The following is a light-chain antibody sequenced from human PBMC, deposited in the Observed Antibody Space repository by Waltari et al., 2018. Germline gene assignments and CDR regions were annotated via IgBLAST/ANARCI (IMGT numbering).Light chain of an antibody. CDR3: QQYTLSPEWT. CDR2: STS. V-gene: IGKV3-20*01. Sequence: EIVVTQSPGTLSLSPGERATLSCRASQSVSSAHSAWNQQKPDQAPRLLIYSTSNRATGIPDRFSGSGSGTDFTLTISRLEPEDFAVYYCQQYTLSPEWTFGQGTKVEIK. J-gene: IGKJ1*01. CDR1: QSVSSAH.